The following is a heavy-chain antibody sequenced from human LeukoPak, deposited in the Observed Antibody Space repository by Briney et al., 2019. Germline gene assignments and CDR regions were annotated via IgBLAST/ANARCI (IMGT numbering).Heavy chain of an antibody. CDR3: GRSRRINASLYYYMDV. J-gene: IGHJ6*03. D-gene: IGHD2-15*01. CDR2: IRSTGDST. V-gene: IGHV3-23*01. CDR1: GFTFGDYA. Sequence: GSLRLSCTASGFTFGDYAMTWVRQAPGKGLEWVSSIRSTGDSTFYADSVKGRFTISRDNSKNTVYLLMNSLRTEDTAVYYCGRSRRINASLYYYMDVWGKGTTVTVSS.